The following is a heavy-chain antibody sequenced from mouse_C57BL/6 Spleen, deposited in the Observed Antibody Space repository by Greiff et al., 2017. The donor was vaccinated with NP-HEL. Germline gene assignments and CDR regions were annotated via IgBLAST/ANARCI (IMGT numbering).Heavy chain of an antibody. V-gene: IGHV1-15*01. J-gene: IGHJ2*01. Sequence: VQLQQSGAELVRPGASVTLSCKASGYTFTDYEMHWVKQTPVHGLEWIGAIDPETGGTAYNQKFKGKAILTADKSSSTAYMELRSLTSEDSAVYYCTRGGGITTVVGDYWGKGTTLTVSS. D-gene: IGHD1-1*01. CDR2: IDPETGGT. CDR1: GYTFTDYE. CDR3: TRGGGITTVVGDY.